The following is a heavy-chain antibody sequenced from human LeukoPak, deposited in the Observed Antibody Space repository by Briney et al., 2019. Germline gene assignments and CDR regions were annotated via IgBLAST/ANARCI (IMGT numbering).Heavy chain of an antibody. CDR1: GGSITSTYY. Sequence: SETLSLACSVSGGSITSTYYWSWIRQPPGKGLEWIGEINHSGSTNYNPSLKSRVTISVDTSKNQFSLKLSSVTAADTAVYYCARRRRAARQKGWFDPWGQGTLVTVSS. CDR3: ARRRRAARQKGWFDP. CDR2: INHSGST. V-gene: IGHV4-34*01. J-gene: IGHJ5*02. D-gene: IGHD6-6*01.